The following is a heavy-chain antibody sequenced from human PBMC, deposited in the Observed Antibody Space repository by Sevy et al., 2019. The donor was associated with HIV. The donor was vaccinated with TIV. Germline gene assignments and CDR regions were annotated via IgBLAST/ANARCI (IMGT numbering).Heavy chain of an antibody. CDR1: GYTFTSYD. D-gene: IGHD2-8*02. CDR3: ARWWGTSYYYYYAMDV. CDR2: MSPKSGNT. J-gene: IGHJ6*02. V-gene: IGHV1-8*01. Sequence: ASVKVSYKSSGYTFTSYDIHWVRQATGQGLEWMGWMSPKSGNTGYASKFQGRVTMTRDTSISTAYMELSSLRSEDTAVYYCARWWGTSYYYYYAMDVWGQGTTVTVSS.